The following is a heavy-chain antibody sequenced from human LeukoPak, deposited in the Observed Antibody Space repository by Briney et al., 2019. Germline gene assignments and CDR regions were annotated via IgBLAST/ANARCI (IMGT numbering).Heavy chain of an antibody. D-gene: IGHD3-22*01. CDR1: GYTFTSYG. J-gene: IGHJ6*02. CDR2: ISAYNGNT. Sequence: GASVKVSCKASGYTFTSYGISWVRQAPGQGLEWMGWISAYNGNTNYAQKFQGRVTMTRDTSTSTVYMELSSLRSEDTAVYYCARWWDDGSGYSYLYGMDVWGQGTTVTVSS. CDR3: ARWWDDGSGYSYLYGMDV. V-gene: IGHV1-18*01.